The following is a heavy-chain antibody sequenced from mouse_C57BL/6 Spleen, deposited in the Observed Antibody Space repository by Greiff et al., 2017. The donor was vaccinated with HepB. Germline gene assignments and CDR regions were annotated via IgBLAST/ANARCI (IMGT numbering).Heavy chain of an antibody. Sequence: EVKVEESGGGLVKPGGSLKLSCAASGFTFSDYGMHWVRQAPEKGLEWVAYISSGSSTIYYADTVKGRFTISRDNAKNTLFLQMTSLRSEDTAMYYCARDDGYPLYAMDYWGQGTSVTVSS. CDR3: ARDDGYPLYAMDY. CDR2: ISSGSSTI. D-gene: IGHD2-3*01. J-gene: IGHJ4*01. CDR1: GFTFSDYG. V-gene: IGHV5-17*01.